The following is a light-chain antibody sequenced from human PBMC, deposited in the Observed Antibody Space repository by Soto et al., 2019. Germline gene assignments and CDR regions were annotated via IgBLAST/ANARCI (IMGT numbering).Light chain of an antibody. CDR1: QSVSSSY. V-gene: IGKV3-20*01. CDR3: QQYGSSPGT. Sequence: EIVLTQSPGTLSLSPGERATLSCRASQSVSSSYLAWYQQKPGQAPRLLIYGASSRATGIPDRFSGSVSGTDFTLTISRLEPEDFAVYYCQQYGSSPGTFGQGTKVVIK. CDR2: GAS. J-gene: IGKJ1*01.